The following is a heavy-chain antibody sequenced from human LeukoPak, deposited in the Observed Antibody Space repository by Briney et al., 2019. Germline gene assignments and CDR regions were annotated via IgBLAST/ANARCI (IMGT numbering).Heavy chain of an antibody. J-gene: IGHJ6*02. CDR3: ARVDTTTYYYYGMDV. CDR1: GYTFTSYA. CDR2: INAGNGNT. D-gene: IGHD1-26*01. Sequence: ASVKVSCKASGYTFTSYAMHWVRQAPGQRLEWMGWINAGNGNTKYSQKFQGRVTITRDTSASTAYMELSSLRSEDTAVYYCARVDTTTYYYYGMDVWGQGTTVTVSS. V-gene: IGHV1-3*01.